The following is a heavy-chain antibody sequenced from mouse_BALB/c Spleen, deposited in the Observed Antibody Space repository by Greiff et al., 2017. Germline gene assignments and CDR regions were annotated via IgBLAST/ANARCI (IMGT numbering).Heavy chain of an antibody. V-gene: IGHV1-67*01. CDR1: GYTFTDYA. D-gene: IGHD1-2*01. Sequence: QVQLQQSGPELVRPGVSVKISCKGSGYTFTDYAMHWVKQSHAKSLEWIGVISTYYGNTNYNQKFKGKATMTVDKSSSTAYMELARLTSEDSAIYYCATNGPYAMDYWGQGTSVTVSS. CDR2: ISTYYGNT. J-gene: IGHJ4*01. CDR3: ATNGPYAMDY.